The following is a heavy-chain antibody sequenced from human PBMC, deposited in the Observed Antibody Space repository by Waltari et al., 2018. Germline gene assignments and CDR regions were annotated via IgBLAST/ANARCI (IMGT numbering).Heavy chain of an antibody. J-gene: IGHJ4*02. CDR1: GYTFTGYY. CDR2: INPNRGGT. D-gene: IGHD2-2*01. CDR3: ASLAYCSSTSCYASDY. Sequence: QVQLVQSGAEVKKPGASVKVSCKASGYTFTGYYMHWVRQAPGQGLEWMGRINPNRGGTNYAEKFQGRVTMTRDTSISTAYMELSRLRSDDTAVYYCASLAYCSSTSCYASDYWGQGTLVTVSS. V-gene: IGHV1-2*06.